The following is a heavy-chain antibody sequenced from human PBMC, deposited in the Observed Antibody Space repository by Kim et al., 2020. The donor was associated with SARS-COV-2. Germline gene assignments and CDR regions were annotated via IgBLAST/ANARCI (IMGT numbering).Heavy chain of an antibody. J-gene: IGHJ4*02. Sequence: GGSLRLSCAASGFIFSRYGMHWVRQAPGKGLEWVAVIWYDGSEKNYADSVKGRFTISRDNSKNTLYLQMNSLRVEDTAVYYCAGAFGDYGLDYWGQRT. CDR1: GFIFSRYG. CDR2: IWYDGSEK. D-gene: IGHD4-17*01. V-gene: IGHV3-33*01. CDR3: AGAFGDYGLDY.